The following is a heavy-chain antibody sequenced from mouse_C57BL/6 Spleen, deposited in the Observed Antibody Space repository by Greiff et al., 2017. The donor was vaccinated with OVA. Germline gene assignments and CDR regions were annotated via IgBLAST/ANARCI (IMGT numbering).Heavy chain of an antibody. CDR3: ARLGASYYFDY. V-gene: IGHV5-17*01. Sequence: EVKVVESGGGLVKPGGSLKLSCAASGFTFSDYGMHWVRQAPEKGLEWVAYISSGSSTIYYADKVKGRSTITRDNAKNTLFLQMTSLRSEDTAMYYCARLGASYYFDYWRQGTTITVSS. J-gene: IGHJ2*01. CDR1: GFTFSDYG. CDR2: ISSGSSTI. D-gene: IGHD4-1*01.